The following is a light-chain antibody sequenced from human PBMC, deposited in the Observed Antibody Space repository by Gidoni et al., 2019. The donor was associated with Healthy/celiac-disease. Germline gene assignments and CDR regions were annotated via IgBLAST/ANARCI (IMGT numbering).Light chain of an antibody. Sequence: EIVLTQSPATLSLSPGARATLSCRASQSVSSYLAWYQQKPGQAPRRLIYDASNRATGIPSRFSGSGSVTDFTLTISSLEPEDFAVYYCQQRSNWPPTFGQGTKVEIK. CDR1: QSVSSY. J-gene: IGKJ1*01. CDR3: QQRSNWPPT. V-gene: IGKV3-11*01. CDR2: DAS.